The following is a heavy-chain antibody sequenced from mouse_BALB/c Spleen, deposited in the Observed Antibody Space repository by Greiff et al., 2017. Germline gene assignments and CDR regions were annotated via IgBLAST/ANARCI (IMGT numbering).Heavy chain of an antibody. Sequence: VQLQQPGAELVKPGASVKLSCKASGYTFTSYWMHWVKQRPGQGLEWIGEINPSNGRTNYNEKFKSKATLTVDKSSSTAYMQLSSLTSEDSAVYYCASQIYYDYDAMDYWGQGTSVTVSS. J-gene: IGHJ4*01. CDR1: GYTFTSYW. CDR2: INPSNGRT. CDR3: ASQIYYDYDAMDY. D-gene: IGHD2-1*01. V-gene: IGHV1S81*02.